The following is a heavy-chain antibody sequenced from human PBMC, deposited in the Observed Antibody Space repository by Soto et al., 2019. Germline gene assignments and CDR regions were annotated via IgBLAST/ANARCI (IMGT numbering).Heavy chain of an antibody. Sequence: SGRVSCKASGYTVTRSGISWVRQAPGQGLEWMGWISTYNGDTNYAQTFQGRVTMTTDTSTSTVHMEVRSLRSDDTAVYYCAREGVATYSYYGMDVWGQGTPVTVSS. D-gene: IGHD2-21*01. V-gene: IGHV1-18*01. J-gene: IGHJ6*02. CDR2: ISTYNGDT. CDR1: GYTVTRSG. CDR3: AREGVATYSYYGMDV.